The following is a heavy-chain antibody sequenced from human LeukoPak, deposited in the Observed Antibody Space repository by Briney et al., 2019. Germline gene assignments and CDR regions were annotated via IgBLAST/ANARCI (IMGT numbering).Heavy chain of an antibody. Sequence: KSSETLSLTRTVSGDSISNYYWTWIRQPPGKGLEWIGYIYYTGSTKYNPSLKSRVTISVDTSKNQFSLNLYSVTAADTAVYYCARSGTRAYQHMDVWGKGTTVTVSS. CDR3: ARSGTRAYQHMDV. CDR1: GDSISNYY. D-gene: IGHD3-3*01. V-gene: IGHV4-59*01. CDR2: IYYTGST. J-gene: IGHJ6*03.